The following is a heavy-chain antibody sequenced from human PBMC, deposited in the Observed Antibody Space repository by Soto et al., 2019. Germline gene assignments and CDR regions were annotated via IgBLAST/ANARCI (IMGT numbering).Heavy chain of an antibody. Sequence: QVQLVESGGGVVQPGRSLRLSCAASGFTFSSYGMHWVRQAPGKGLEWVAVIWYDGSNKYYADSVKGRFTISRDNSKNALNLQMNCLSAEAAAVYYCGRESQGRLRYSYYGMVVWGQETTVTVSS. V-gene: IGHV3-33*01. CDR1: GFTFSSYG. CDR3: GRESQGRLRYSYYGMVV. J-gene: IGHJ6*02. CDR2: IWYDGSNK. D-gene: IGHD6-25*01.